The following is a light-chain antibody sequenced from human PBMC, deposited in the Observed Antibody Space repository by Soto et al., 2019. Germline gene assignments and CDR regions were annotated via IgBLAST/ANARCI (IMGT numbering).Light chain of an antibody. CDR3: QQYSTYRT. CDR1: QSVSFW. J-gene: IGKJ1*01. Sequence: DIQMTHSPSSLSASVGDRVTITCRASQSVSFWLAWYQQKPGKAPKLLIYKASSLESGVPSRFSGSGSGTEFTLTISSLQPDDFATYYCQQYSTYRTFGQGTKVDIK. CDR2: KAS. V-gene: IGKV1-5*03.